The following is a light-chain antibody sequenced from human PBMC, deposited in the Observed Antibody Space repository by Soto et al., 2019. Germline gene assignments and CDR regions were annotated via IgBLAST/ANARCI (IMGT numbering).Light chain of an antibody. CDR3: SSYAGSDNYV. V-gene: IGLV2-8*01. CDR1: SSDVGGYDY. J-gene: IGLJ1*01. Sequence: QSALTQPPSASGSPGHSVTISCAGTSSDVGGYDYASWYQQHPGKAPKLIIYEVSKRPSGVPDRFSGSKSGNTAPLTVSGLQAEDGADYYCSSYAGSDNYVFGTGTKVTVL. CDR2: EVS.